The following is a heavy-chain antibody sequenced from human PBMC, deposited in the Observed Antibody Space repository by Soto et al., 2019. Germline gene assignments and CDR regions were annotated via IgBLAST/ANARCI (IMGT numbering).Heavy chain of an antibody. Sequence: SETLSLTCTVSGGSISSYYWSWIRQPPGKGLEWIAYIYYSGSTNYNPSLKSRVTISVDTSKNQLSLKLSSVTAADTAVYYCARQNYDILTGYGAFDIWGQGTMVTVSS. CDR1: GGSISSYY. D-gene: IGHD3-9*01. J-gene: IGHJ3*02. CDR3: ARQNYDILTGYGAFDI. V-gene: IGHV4-59*08. CDR2: IYYSGST.